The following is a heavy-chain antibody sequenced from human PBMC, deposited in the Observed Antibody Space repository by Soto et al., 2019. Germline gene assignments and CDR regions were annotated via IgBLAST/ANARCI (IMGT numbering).Heavy chain of an antibody. Sequence: LGESLKISCKASGYSFTSYCIAWVRQMPGRGLEWMGIISPFDSDTRYSPSFQGQVTISADKSITTAYLQWRSLKASDTAIYYCARHQRPGDPFDYWGQGTLVTVSS. D-gene: IGHD2-21*02. J-gene: IGHJ4*02. V-gene: IGHV5-51*01. CDR3: ARHQRPGDPFDY. CDR2: ISPFDSDT. CDR1: GYSFTSYC.